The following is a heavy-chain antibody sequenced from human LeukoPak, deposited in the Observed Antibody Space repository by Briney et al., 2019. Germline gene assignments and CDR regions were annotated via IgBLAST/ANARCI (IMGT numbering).Heavy chain of an antibody. CDR1: GVSISSGGYY. D-gene: IGHD1-7*01. CDR2: IYYSGST. V-gene: IGHV4-31*03. CDR3: ARSLVPPIGTTHDY. J-gene: IGHJ4*02. Sequence: KTSQTLSLTCTVSGVSISSGGYYWSWIRQHPGKGLEWIGYIYYSGSTYYNPSLKSRVTISVDTSKNQFSLKLSSVTAADTAVYYCARSLVPPIGTTHDYWGQGTLVTVSS.